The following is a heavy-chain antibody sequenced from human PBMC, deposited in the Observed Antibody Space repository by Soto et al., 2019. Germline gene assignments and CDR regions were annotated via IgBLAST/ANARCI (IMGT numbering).Heavy chain of an antibody. CDR1: GFTFSHCG. J-gene: IGHJ4*02. CDR3: VRDEGAPRTYYFDH. V-gene: IGHV3-33*05. CDR2: ISYAGTQK. Sequence: GGSLRLSCATSGFTFSHCGFHWARQAPGKGLEWVAFISYAGTQKYYPDSVRGRFTISRDNSKDTLYLDINSLRAEDAAMYFCVRDEGAPRTYYFDHWGQGALVTVSS.